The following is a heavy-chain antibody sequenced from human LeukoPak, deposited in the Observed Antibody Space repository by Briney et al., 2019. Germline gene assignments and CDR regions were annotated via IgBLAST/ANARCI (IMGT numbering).Heavy chain of an antibody. CDR3: ARVFRYSSFDY. J-gene: IGHJ4*02. D-gene: IGHD3-9*01. V-gene: IGHV3-53*01. CDR1: GFSFSRYY. Sequence: PGGSLRLSCAASGFSFSRYYMGWVRQAPGQGLRWVSLIYSAGSTYYADSVQGRFTISRDDSENTVYLQVDSLRAEDTAVYFCARVFRYSSFDYWGQGTLVTVSS. CDR2: IYSAGST.